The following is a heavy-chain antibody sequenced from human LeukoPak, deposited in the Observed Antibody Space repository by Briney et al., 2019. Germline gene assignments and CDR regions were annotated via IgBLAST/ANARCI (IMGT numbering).Heavy chain of an antibody. CDR1: GFTFSRYA. CDR2: ISGSGGST. V-gene: IGHV3-23*01. J-gene: IGHJ4*02. Sequence: GGSRRLSCAASGFTFSRYAMSWVRQAPGKGLEWVSAISGSGGSTYYADSVKGRFTISRDNSKNTLYLQMNSLRAEDTAVYYCTKDPKSYYGSGGYPYYFDYWGQGTLLTVSS. D-gene: IGHD3-10*01. CDR3: TKDPKSYYGSGGYPYYFDY.